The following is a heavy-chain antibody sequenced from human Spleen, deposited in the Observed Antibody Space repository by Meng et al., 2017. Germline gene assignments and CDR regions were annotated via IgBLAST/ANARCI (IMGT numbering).Heavy chain of an antibody. CDR3: ARATYGFYPNFDP. J-gene: IGHJ5*02. Sequence: QVQLQQSGAGLFKPSETLSLTCAVYGGAFSDYYWSWIRQSPGKGLEWVGEISYSGTTSYKPSLKSRVTISIDTSKNQFSLKLTSVTAADTAIYYCARATYGFYPNFDPWGQGTLVTVSS. CDR2: ISYSGTT. CDR1: GGAFSDYY. D-gene: IGHD2-8*01. V-gene: IGHV4-34*01.